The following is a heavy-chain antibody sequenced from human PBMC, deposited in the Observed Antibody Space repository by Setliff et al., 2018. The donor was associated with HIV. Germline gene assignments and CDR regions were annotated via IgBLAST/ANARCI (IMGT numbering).Heavy chain of an antibody. J-gene: IGHJ2*01. V-gene: IGHV1-8*03. CDR2: VNPKSGDA. Sequence: ASVKVSCKASGYTFTRSDINWVRQAMGHGLEWMGWVNPKSGDAGHTQKFQDRLTITRNTSTNTVYMELGGLTPEDMAVYFCARSGPRDYDYWNNQPRRYFDLWGRGTPVTVSS. CDR1: GYTFTRSD. CDR3: ARSGPRDYDYWNNQPRRYFDL. D-gene: IGHD3-16*01.